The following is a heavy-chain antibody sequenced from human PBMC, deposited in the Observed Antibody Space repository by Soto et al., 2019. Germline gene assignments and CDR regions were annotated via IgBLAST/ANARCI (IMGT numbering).Heavy chain of an antibody. D-gene: IGHD6-13*01. J-gene: IGHJ6*02. CDR1: GYTFDTYW. V-gene: IGHV5-51*01. CDR3: ARTSAAGKYYDGMDV. CDR2: IYPGDSDT. Sequence: GESLKISCQGSGYTFDTYWIAWVRQMPGKGLGWMGIIYPGDSDTRYSPSFQGQVTISADKSISTAYLQWSSLKASDTAMYYCARTSAAGKYYDGMDVWGQGTTVTVS.